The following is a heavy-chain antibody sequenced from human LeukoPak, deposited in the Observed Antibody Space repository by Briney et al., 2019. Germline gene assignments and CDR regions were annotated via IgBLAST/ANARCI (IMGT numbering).Heavy chain of an antibody. CDR1: GFTFSCYW. CDR2: IKKDGGEK. CDR3: AKDIDFWSGYSYYFDY. D-gene: IGHD3-3*01. V-gene: IGHV3-7*03. Sequence: GGALRLSCAASGFTFSCYWMSWVRQAPGEGLEGVGHIKKDGGEKYYVDSVKGRFTISRDNSKNTLYLQMNSLRAEDTAVYYCAKDIDFWSGYSYYFDYWGQGTLVTVSS. J-gene: IGHJ4*02.